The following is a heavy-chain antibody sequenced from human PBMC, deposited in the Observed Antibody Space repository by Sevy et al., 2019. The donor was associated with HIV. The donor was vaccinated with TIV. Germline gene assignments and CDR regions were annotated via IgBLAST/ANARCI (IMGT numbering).Heavy chain of an antibody. CDR1: GYTFTSYG. Sequence: GGSLRLPCAASGYTFTSYGIHWVRQAPGTGLECVAGISSNGNVKVYTDSVRGRFTISRDDSENKLFLQMNNLRPEDTGVYYCAKKFGRGESPFDYWGQGTLVTVSS. CDR2: ISSNGNVK. D-gene: IGHD3-10*01. J-gene: IGHJ4*02. CDR3: AKKFGRGESPFDY. V-gene: IGHV3-30*18.